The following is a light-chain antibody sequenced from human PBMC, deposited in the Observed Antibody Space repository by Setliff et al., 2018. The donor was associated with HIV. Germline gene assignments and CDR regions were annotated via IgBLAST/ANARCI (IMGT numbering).Light chain of an antibody. V-gene: IGLV1-51*01. Sequence: QSVLTQPPSVSAAPGQKVTISCSGSSSNIGNNYVSWYQQLPGTAPKLLIYDNNQRPSGIPDRFSGSKSGNTASLTISGLQAEDEADYYCTSYANSDAFIFGTGTKV. CDR2: DNN. J-gene: IGLJ1*01. CDR1: SSNIGNNY. CDR3: TSYANSDAFI.